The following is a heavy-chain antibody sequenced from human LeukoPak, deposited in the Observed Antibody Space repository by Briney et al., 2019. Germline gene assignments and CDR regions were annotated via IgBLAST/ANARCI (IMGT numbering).Heavy chain of an antibody. CDR2: IKSKTDGGTA. J-gene: IGHJ4*02. D-gene: IGHD3-10*01. Sequence: GGSLRLSCAPPRFSFRKTLMSWGRQAPGKGLEWVGRIKSKTDGGTADYAAPVEGRFTISRDDSKNTLYLQMNSLKAEETAVYYYNTIPRGVMLRGENLEQWGQRTLVTVSS. CDR3: NTIPRGVMLRGENLEQ. V-gene: IGHV3-15*01. CDR1: RFSFRKTL.